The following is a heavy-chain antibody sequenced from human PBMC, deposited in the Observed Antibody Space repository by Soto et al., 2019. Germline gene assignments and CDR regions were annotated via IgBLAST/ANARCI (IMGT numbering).Heavy chain of an antibody. D-gene: IGHD6-19*01. Sequence: GGSLRLACTGSGFTFGDYGMTWVRQAPGKWLEWVVFVRSKSCGGATDYAASVKGRLTIARDDPKSIAYLQMNRLTSEDTGVYYGARSPGYSNGWGRAPDYYHGMDVWGQGTTVTVSS. CDR3: ARSPGYSNGWGRAPDYYHGMDV. V-gene: IGHV3-49*04. J-gene: IGHJ6*02. CDR2: VRSKSCGGAT. CDR1: GFTFGDYG.